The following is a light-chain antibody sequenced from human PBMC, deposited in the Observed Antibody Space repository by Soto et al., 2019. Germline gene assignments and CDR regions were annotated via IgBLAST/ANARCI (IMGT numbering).Light chain of an antibody. CDR3: SSYTSSSSFV. Sequence: QSVLTQPASVSGSPGQSITISCTGTSSDVGGYDFVSWYQQHAGRAPKLLIYEVSRRPSGVSNRFSGSKSGNTASLTISGLQAEDEADYYCSSYTSSSSFVFGTGTKVTVL. J-gene: IGLJ1*01. CDR2: EVS. CDR1: SSDVGGYDF. V-gene: IGLV2-14*01.